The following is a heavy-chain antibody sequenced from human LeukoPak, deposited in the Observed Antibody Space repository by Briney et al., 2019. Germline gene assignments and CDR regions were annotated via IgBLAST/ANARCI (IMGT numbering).Heavy chain of an antibody. Sequence: GGSLRLSCAASGFTFSSYWMHWVRQAPGKGLVWVSRIDSDGSSTSYADSVKGRFTISRDNAKNTLYLQMNSLRAEDTAVYYCARENRHYKVGATNRDYYYYMDVWGKGTTVSVSS. CDR1: GFTFSSYW. J-gene: IGHJ6*03. D-gene: IGHD1-26*01. CDR2: IDSDGSST. V-gene: IGHV3-74*01. CDR3: ARENRHYKVGATNRDYYYYMDV.